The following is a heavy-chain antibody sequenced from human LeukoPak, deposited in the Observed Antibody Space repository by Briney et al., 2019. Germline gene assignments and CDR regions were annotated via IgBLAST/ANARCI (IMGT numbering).Heavy chain of an antibody. CDR3: ARDFGGFDP. V-gene: IGHV1-46*01. CDR2: INPGGGSP. CDR1: GYTFTGYY. D-gene: IGHD3-10*01. J-gene: IGHJ5*02. Sequence: ASVKVSSKASGYTFTGYYMHWVRQAPGQGLEWMGIINPGGGSPNYAQKFQGRVTLTRNASTSTVYMELSSLRSEDTAVYYCARDFGGFDPWGQGTLVTVSS.